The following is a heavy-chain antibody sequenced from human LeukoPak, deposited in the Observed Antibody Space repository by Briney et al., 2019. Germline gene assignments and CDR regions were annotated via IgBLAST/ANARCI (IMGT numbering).Heavy chain of an antibody. CDR3: ARDLVVPVD. CDR2: ISGSGGST. Sequence: GGTLRLSCAASGFTFSSYGMSWVRQAPGKGLEWVSAISGSGGSTYYADSVKGRFTISRDNSKNTLYLQMDSLRAEDTAVYYCARDLVVPVDWGQGTLVTVSS. CDR1: GFTFSSYG. D-gene: IGHD2-2*01. V-gene: IGHV3-23*01. J-gene: IGHJ4*02.